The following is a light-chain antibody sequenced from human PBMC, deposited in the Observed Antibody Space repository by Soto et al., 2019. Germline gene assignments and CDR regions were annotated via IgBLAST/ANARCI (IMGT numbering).Light chain of an antibody. CDR2: AAS. CDR3: QQSFSTVFT. CDR1: QSVSIY. V-gene: IGKV1-39*01. J-gene: IGKJ3*01. Sequence: DIQMTQSPSSLSASVGDRVTITCRASQSVSIYLNWYQQKPGKAPKLLIYAASNLQSGVPSRFSGTGSATDFTLTISSLQPEDFATYYCQQSFSTVFTFGPGTKVDIK.